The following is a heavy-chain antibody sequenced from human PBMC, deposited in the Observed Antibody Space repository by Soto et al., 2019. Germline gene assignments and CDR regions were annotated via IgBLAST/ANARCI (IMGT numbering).Heavy chain of an antibody. V-gene: IGHV4-39*01. D-gene: IGHD6-19*01. J-gene: IGHJ3*02. Sequence: PSETLSLTCTVSGGSISSSSYYWGWIRQPPGKGLEWIGSIYYSGSTYYNPSLKSRVTISVDTSKDQFSLKLSSVTAADTAVYYCARHASYSSGWYVPADAFDIWGQGTMVT. CDR1: GGSISSSSYY. CDR2: IYYSGST. CDR3: ARHASYSSGWYVPADAFDI.